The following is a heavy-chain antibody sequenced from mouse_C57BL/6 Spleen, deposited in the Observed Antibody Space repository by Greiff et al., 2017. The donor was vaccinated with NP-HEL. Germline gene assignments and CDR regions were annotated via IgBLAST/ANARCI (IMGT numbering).Heavy chain of an antibody. V-gene: IGHV3-6*01. CDR1: GYSITSGYY. D-gene: IGHD2-1*01. CDR2: ISYDGSN. CDR3: ARDYGNYEEYFDV. J-gene: IGHJ1*03. Sequence: ESGPGLVKPSQSLSLTCSVTGYSITSGYYWNWIRQFPGNKLEWMGYISYDGSNNYNPSLKNRISITRDTSKNQFFLKLNSVTTEDTATYYCARDYGNYEEYFDVWGTGTTVTVSS.